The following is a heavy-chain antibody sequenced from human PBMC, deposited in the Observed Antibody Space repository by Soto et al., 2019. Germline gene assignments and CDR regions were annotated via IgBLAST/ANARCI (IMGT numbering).Heavy chain of an antibody. Sequence: EVQLVESGGGLVQPGGSLRLSCAASGFTFSNYWMDWVRQAPGKGLVWVSRIKRDGSSISYADSVKGRVTISRDNAKNTRYLQMNSLRAEDTAVYFCAGDGGGGGDVDYWGQGTLVAVSS. CDR1: GFTFSNYW. J-gene: IGHJ4*02. CDR3: AGDGGGGGDVDY. V-gene: IGHV3-74*01. D-gene: IGHD2-21*02. CDR2: IKRDGSSI.